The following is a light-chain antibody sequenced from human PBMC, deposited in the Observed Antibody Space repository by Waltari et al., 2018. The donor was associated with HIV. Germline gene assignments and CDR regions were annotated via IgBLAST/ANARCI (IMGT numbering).Light chain of an antibody. CDR2: RTN. Sequence: QSVLTQPPSTSGTPGQRVTISCSGSSSNIGANWVCWFQQLPGTAPKPLLYRTNQRPAGAPDRYSASKSGTSASLAISDLRADDESDYYCAAWDDNLSAVVFGGRTKLSVL. CDR1: SSNIGANW. V-gene: IGLV1-47*01. J-gene: IGLJ2*01. CDR3: AAWDDNLSAVV.